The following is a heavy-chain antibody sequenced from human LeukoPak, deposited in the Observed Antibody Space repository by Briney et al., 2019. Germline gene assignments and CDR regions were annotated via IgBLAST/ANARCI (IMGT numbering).Heavy chain of an antibody. CDR3: ARKITAAGTY. V-gene: IGHV3-7*04. Sequence: GGSLRLSCAASGFTFNSYWMNWVRQAPGKGLQWVATIKEDGSETFYVDSVKGRFTISRDNAKNSLYLQMNSLRAEGTAVYYCARKITAAGTYWGQGTLVTVSS. CDR2: IKEDGSET. J-gene: IGHJ4*02. D-gene: IGHD6-13*01. CDR1: GFTFNSYW.